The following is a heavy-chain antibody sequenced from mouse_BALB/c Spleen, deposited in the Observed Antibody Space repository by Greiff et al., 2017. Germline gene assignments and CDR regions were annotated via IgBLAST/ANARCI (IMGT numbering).Heavy chain of an antibody. D-gene: IGHD2-3*01. CDR3: ARAYDGYYGFYAY. V-gene: IGHV5-4*02. Sequence: EVHLVESGGGLVKPGGSLKLSCAASGFTFSDYYMYWVRQTPEKRLEWVATISDGGSYTYYPDSVKGRFTISRDNAKNNLYLQMSSLKSEDTAMYYCARAYDGYYGFYAYWGQGTLVTVSA. CDR2: ISDGGSYT. CDR1: GFTFSDYY. J-gene: IGHJ3*01.